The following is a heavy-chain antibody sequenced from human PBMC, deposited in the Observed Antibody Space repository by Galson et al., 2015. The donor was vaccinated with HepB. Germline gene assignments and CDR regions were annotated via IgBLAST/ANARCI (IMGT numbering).Heavy chain of an antibody. D-gene: IGHD6-13*01. J-gene: IGHJ4*02. V-gene: IGHV3-30-3*01. CDR1: GFTFSYYA. CDR3: TKGGPGSSWGIAS. Sequence: SLRLSCAASGFTFSYYAMHWVRQAPGKGLEWVAVISYDGSNRYFADSVKGRFTISRDNSKNTLYLQMNSLRPEDTAVYYCTKGGPGSSWGIASWGQGTLVTVSS. CDR2: ISYDGSNR.